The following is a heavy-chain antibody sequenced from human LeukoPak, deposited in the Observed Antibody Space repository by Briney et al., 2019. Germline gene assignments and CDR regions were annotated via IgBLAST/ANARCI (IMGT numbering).Heavy chain of an antibody. CDR3: AMRASDGGYYYDSSGYFDY. Sequence: PSQTLSLTCTVSGGSIGSDDYYWSWIRQPPGTGLEWIGCIYYSGSTYYNPSLKSRVTISVDTSKNQFSLKLSSVTAADTAVYYCAMRASDGGYYYDSSGYFDYWGQGTLVTVSS. J-gene: IGHJ4*02. CDR1: GGSIGSDDYY. V-gene: IGHV4-30-4*01. D-gene: IGHD3-22*01. CDR2: IYYSGST.